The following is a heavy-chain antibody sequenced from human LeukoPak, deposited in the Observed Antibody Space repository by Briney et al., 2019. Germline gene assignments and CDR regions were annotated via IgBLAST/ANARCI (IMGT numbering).Heavy chain of an antibody. CDR3: ARVNSGSYGEVDY. Sequence: SETLSLTCTVSGYSISSGYYWGWIRQPPGKGLEWIGSIYYSGSTYYNPSLKSRATISVDTSKNQFSLKLSSVTAADTAVYYCARVNSGSYGEVDYWGQGTLVTVSS. CDR1: GYSISSGYY. D-gene: IGHD1-26*01. CDR2: IYYSGST. J-gene: IGHJ4*02. V-gene: IGHV4-38-2*02.